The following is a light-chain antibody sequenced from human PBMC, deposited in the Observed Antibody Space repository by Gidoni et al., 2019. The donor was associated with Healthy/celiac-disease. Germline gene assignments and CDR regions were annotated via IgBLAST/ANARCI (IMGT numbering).Light chain of an antibody. V-gene: IGKV3-20*01. Sequence: DIVLTQSPGTLSLSPGERATLSCRASQSVSSSYLAWYQQKPGQAPRLLIYGASSRATGIPDRVSGSGSGTDFTLTISRLEPEDFAVYYCQQYGSSLVAFGQGTKLEIK. J-gene: IGKJ2*01. CDR1: QSVSSSY. CDR3: QQYGSSLVA. CDR2: GAS.